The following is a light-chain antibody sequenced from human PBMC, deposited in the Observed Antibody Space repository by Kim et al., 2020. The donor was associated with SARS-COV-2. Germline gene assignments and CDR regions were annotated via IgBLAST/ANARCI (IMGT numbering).Light chain of an antibody. CDR2: GAS. CDR3: QVYDDVPYT. Sequence: SVSVGDRVTTTCRASRNINYDLAWYEQKPGKPPNLLSYGASTLQSGVPSRFSGSGSGTDFTFTIDNLQPEDVATDYCQVYDDVPYTLGQGTKLEI. V-gene: IGKV1-27*01. CDR1: RNINYD. J-gene: IGKJ2*01.